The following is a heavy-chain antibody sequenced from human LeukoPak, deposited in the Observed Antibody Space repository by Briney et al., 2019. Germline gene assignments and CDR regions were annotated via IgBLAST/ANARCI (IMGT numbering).Heavy chain of an antibody. D-gene: IGHD7-27*01. V-gene: IGHV3-74*01. CDR2: INTDGSDT. CDR3: ARNNWGVDD. J-gene: IGHJ4*02. Sequence: GESLRLSCAASGFTFSNHWVHWVRQVSGKGLVWVSRINTDGSDTSYADSVEGRFTISRDNARNTLYLQMNSLRPEDTAVYYCARNNWGVDDWGQGTLVTVSS. CDR1: GFTFSNHW.